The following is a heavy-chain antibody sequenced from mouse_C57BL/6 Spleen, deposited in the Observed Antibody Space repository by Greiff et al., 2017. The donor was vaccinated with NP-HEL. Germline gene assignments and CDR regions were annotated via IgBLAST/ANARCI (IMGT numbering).Heavy chain of an antibody. CDR1: GFTFTDYY. V-gene: IGHV7-3*01. J-gene: IGHJ3*01. CDR3: ARYNDGTLAY. D-gene: IGHD2-3*01. CDR2: IRNKANGYTT. Sequence: EVMLVESGGGLVQPGGSLSLSCAASGFTFTDYYMSWVRQPPGKALEWLGFIRNKANGYTTEYSASVKGRFTISRDNSQSILYLQMNALRAEDSATYYCARYNDGTLAYWGKGTLVTVSA.